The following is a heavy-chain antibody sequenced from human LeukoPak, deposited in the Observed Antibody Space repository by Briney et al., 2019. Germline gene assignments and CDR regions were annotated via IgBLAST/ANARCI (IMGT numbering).Heavy chain of an antibody. J-gene: IGHJ4*01. CDR2: ITSNGASA. CDR3: VIVRGYFDSSGSDY. V-gene: IGHV3-64D*06. D-gene: IGHD3-9*01. CDR1: GFTFSSYT. Sequence: GGSLRLSCSASGFTFSSYTIHWVRQAPGKGLEFVSSITSNGASAYYADSVKGRFTISRDNSKNTVYLQMSNLRAEDTAVYYCVIVRGYFDSSGSDYWGQGTLVTVSS.